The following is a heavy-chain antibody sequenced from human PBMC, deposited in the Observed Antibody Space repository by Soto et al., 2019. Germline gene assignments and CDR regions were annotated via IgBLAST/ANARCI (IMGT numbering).Heavy chain of an antibody. J-gene: IGHJ6*02. V-gene: IGHV4-59*01. D-gene: IGHD3-22*01. Sequence: SETLSLTCTVSGGSISSYYWSWIRQPPGKGLEWIGYIYYSGSTNYNPSLKSRVTISVDTSKNQFSLKLSSVTAADTAVYYCARGPNYYDSSGSRIYYYYGMDVWGQGTTVTVS. CDR1: GGSISSYY. CDR2: IYYSGST. CDR3: ARGPNYYDSSGSRIYYYYGMDV.